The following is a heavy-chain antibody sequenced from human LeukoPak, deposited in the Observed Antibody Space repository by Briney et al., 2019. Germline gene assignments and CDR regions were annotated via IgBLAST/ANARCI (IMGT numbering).Heavy chain of an antibody. J-gene: IGHJ4*02. D-gene: IGHD2-15*01. Sequence: ASVNASCKASGYTFTSDGISWVRQAPGQGLEWMGWISAYNGNTNYAQKLQGRVTMTTDTSTSTAYMELRSLRSDDTAVYYCAREDCSGGSCYSDYWGQGTLVTVSS. CDR2: ISAYNGNT. V-gene: IGHV1-18*04. CDR3: AREDCSGGSCYSDY. CDR1: GYTFTSDG.